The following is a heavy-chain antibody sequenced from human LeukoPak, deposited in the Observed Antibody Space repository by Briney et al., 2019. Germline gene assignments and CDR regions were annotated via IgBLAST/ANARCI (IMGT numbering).Heavy chain of an antibody. CDR2: IEQDGSEK. Sequence: GGSLRLSCAASGFTFSSYWMSWVRQAPGKGLEWVANIEQDGSEKYYVDSVKGRFTISRDNAKNSLYLQMNSLRAEDTAVYYCARSTADFWSGNLDYWGQGTLVTVSS. J-gene: IGHJ4*02. CDR1: GFTFSSYW. CDR3: ARSTADFWSGNLDY. V-gene: IGHV3-7*01. D-gene: IGHD3-3*01.